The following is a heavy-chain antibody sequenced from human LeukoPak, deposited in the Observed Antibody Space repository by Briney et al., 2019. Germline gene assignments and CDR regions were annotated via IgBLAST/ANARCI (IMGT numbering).Heavy chain of an antibody. CDR3: AKLRGLATVSYYFDY. CDR1: GFTVSSNY. D-gene: IGHD4-17*01. Sequence: GGSLRLSCAASGFTVSSNYMSWVRQAPGKGLEWVSAISGSGGSTYYADSVKGRFTISRDNSKNTLYLQMNSLRAEDTAVYYCAKLRGLATVSYYFDYWGQGTLVTVSS. CDR2: ISGSGGST. V-gene: IGHV3-23*01. J-gene: IGHJ4*02.